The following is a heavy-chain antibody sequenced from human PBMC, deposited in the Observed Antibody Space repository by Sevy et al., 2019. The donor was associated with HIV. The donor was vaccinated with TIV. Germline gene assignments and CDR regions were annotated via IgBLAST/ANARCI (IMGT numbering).Heavy chain of an antibody. Sequence: SETLSLTCTVSGGSISSYYWSWIRQPPGKGLEWIGYIYYSGSTNYNPSLKSRVTISVDTSKNQFSLKLSSVTAADTAVYYCARDMAGYSYGVPHWFGWFDPWGQGTLVTVSS. CDR2: IYYSGST. CDR1: GGSISSYY. V-gene: IGHV4-59*01. J-gene: IGHJ5*02. CDR3: ARDMAGYSYGVPHWFGWFDP. D-gene: IGHD5-18*01.